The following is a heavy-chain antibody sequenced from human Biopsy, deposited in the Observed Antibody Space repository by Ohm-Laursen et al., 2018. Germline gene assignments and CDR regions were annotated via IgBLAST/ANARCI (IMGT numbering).Heavy chain of an antibody. CDR3: AREPFGQQLGPFDY. D-gene: IGHD6-13*01. CDR2: VNPNSGNT. Sequence: GSSVKVSCKASGYTFTNYDTNWVRQAPGQGPEWMGWVNPNSGNTGYAQKFQGRVAMTRSTSISTAYMELSSLTSEDTAVYYCAREPFGQQLGPFDYWGQGALVIVSS. CDR1: GYTFTNYD. V-gene: IGHV1-8*01. J-gene: IGHJ4*02.